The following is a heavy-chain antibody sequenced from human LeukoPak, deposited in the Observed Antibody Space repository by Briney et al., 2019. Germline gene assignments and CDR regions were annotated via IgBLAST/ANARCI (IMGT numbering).Heavy chain of an antibody. CDR3: AKDLTDYYYYYGMDV. V-gene: IGHV3-23*01. Sequence: GGSLRLSCAASGFTFSSYAMSWVRQAPGKGLGWVSAISGSGGSTYYADSVKGRFTISRDNSKNTLYLQMNSLRAEDTAVYYCAKDLTDYYYYYGMDVWGQGTTVTVSS. CDR1: GFTFSSYA. D-gene: IGHD1-14*01. J-gene: IGHJ6*02. CDR2: ISGSGGST.